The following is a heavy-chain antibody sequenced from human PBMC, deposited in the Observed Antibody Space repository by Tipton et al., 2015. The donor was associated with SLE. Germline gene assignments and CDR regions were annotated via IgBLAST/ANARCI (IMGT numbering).Heavy chain of an antibody. Sequence: RSLRLSCAPSGFTFSSYGMNWVRQAPGKGLEWVAFIRYDGSAQYLADSVKGRFTISRDNSENILYLQMNNLRVDDTAVYYCARGGSDSARYWEDWGQGTLVTVSS. CDR2: IRYDGSAQ. D-gene: IGHD6-19*01. J-gene: IGHJ4*02. CDR1: GFTFSSYG. V-gene: IGHV3-33*01. CDR3: ARGGSDSARYWED.